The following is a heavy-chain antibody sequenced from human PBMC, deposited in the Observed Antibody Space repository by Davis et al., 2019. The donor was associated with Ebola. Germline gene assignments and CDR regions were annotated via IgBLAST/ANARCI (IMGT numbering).Heavy chain of an antibody. V-gene: IGHV3-53*01. J-gene: IGHJ1*01. CDR2: TYTGDKT. CDR3: GRGGGDSGYATVN. CDR1: DSTLSNAW. Sequence: PGGSLRLSCVASDSTLSNAWMNWVRQAPGKGLEWVSVTYTGDKTYYPDPVKGRFTIFRDNSRNTLYLQMNNLRAEDTAVYYCGRGGGDSGYATVNWGRGTLVTVSS. D-gene: IGHD5-12*01.